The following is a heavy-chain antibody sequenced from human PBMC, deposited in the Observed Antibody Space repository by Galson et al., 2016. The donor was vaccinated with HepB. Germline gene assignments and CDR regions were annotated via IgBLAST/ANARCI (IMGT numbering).Heavy chain of an antibody. CDR2: INTISTYT. J-gene: IGHJ6*02. CDR3: ARDVRPRQPHYYGMDV. D-gene: IGHD1-1*01. CDR1: GFSFSGYY. Sequence: SLRLSCAASGFSFSGYYVTWMRQTPGKGLEWVSSINTISTYTEYADSVKGRFTISRDNSKNTLYLQMNSLRAEDTSVYYCARDVRPRQPHYYGMDVWGQGTTVTVSS. V-gene: IGHV3-11*06.